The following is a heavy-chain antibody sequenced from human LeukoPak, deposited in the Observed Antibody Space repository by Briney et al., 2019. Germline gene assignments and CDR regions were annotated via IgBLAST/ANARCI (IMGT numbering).Heavy chain of an antibody. CDR3: ARGGGARIFDGWFDP. CDR2: IYYSGST. V-gene: IGHV4-39*01. J-gene: IGHJ5*02. D-gene: IGHD1-26*01. CDR1: GGSISSSSYY. Sequence: PSETLSLTCTVSGGSISSSSYYWGWIRQPPGKGLEWIGSIYYSGSTYYNPSLKSRVTISVDTSKNQFSLKLSSVTAADTAVYYCARGGGARIFDGWFDPWGQGTLVTVSS.